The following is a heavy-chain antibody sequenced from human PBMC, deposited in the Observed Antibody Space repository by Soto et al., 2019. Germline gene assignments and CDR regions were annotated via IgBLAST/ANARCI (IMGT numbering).Heavy chain of an antibody. J-gene: IGHJ4*02. V-gene: IGHV1-46*01. CDR2: IKPDTGTT. D-gene: IGHD4-17*01. CDR3: ANCPIYGSDSYFAY. CDR1: GYTCIHYY. Sequence: QVQLMQSGAEVRKPGASVKISCQASGYTCIHYYIHWVLQAPGQGLDWLGIIKPDTGTTSYVQTYKSSVTLTPDTSATKVYLDLGGLSAEDTGVYYCANCPIYGSDSYFAYRGQGTLVIVSS.